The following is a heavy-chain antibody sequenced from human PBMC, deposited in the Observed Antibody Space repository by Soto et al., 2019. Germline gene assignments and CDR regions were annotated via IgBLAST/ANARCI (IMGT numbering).Heavy chain of an antibody. D-gene: IGHD3-3*01. V-gene: IGHV3-23*01. CDR2: ISGSGGST. CDR1: GFTFSSYA. J-gene: IGHJ6*03. Sequence: EVQLLESGGGLVQPGGSLRLSCAASGFTFSSYAMSWVRQAPGKGLEWVSAISGSGGSTYYADSVKGRFTISRDNSKNTLYLQMNSLRAEDTAVYYCPKKKYYDFWSGYYMDVWGKGTTVTISS. CDR3: PKKKYYDFWSGYYMDV.